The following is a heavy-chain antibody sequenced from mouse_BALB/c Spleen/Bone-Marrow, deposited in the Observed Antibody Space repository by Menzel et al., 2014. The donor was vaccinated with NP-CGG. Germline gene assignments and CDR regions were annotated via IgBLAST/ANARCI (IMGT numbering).Heavy chain of an antibody. D-gene: IGHD2-4*01. V-gene: IGHV4-1*02. J-gene: IGHJ3*01. CDR2: INPDSSTI. CDR1: GFDFSRYW. CDR3: GRRDDYDGLFAY. Sequence: DVKLVESAGGLVQPGGSLKLSCAASGFDFSRYWMSWVRQAPGKGLEWIGAINPDSSTINYTPSLKDKFIISRDNAKNTLYLQMSKVRSEDTALYYCGRRDDYDGLFAYWGQGTLVTGSA.